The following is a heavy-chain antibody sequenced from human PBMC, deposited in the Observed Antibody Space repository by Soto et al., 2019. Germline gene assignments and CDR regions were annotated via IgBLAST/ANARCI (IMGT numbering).Heavy chain of an antibody. CDR2: IIPIFGTA. V-gene: IGHV1-69*13. J-gene: IGHJ4*02. D-gene: IGHD2-2*01. CDR1: GGTFSSYA. CDR3: ARDLGYCSSTSCYHKAPFDY. Sequence: SVKVSCKASGGTFSSYAISWVREAPGQGLEWMGGIIPIFGTANYAQKFQGRVTITADESTSTAYMELSSLRSEDTAVYYCARDLGYCSSTSCYHKAPFDYWGQGTLVTVSS.